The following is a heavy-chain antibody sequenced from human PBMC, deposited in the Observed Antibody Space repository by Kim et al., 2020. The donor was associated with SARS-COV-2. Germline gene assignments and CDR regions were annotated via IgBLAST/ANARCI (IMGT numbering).Heavy chain of an antibody. CDR1: GFTFSSYG. J-gene: IGHJ5*02. CDR3: AKDLDDYVWGSLTNWFDP. CDR2: ISYDGSNK. D-gene: IGHD3-16*01. Sequence: GGSLRLSCAASGFTFSSYGMHWVRQAPGKGLEWVAVISYDGSNKYYADSVKGRFTISRDNSKNTLYLQMNSLRAEDTAVYYCAKDLDDYVWGSLTNWFDPWGQGTLVTVSS. V-gene: IGHV3-30*18.